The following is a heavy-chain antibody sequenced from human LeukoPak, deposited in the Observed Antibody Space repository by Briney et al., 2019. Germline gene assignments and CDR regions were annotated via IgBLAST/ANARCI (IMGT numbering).Heavy chain of an antibody. CDR3: ARDHDYDFWSGYPDDAFDI. CDR2: ISSSGSTI. J-gene: IGHJ3*02. Sequence: PGGSLRLSCAASGFTFSDYYMSWIRQAPGKGLEWVSYISSSGSTIYYADSVKGRFTISRDNAKNSLYLQMNSLRAEDTAVYYCARDHDYDFWSGYPDDAFDIWGQGTMVTVSS. CDR1: GFTFSDYY. V-gene: IGHV3-11*04. D-gene: IGHD3-3*01.